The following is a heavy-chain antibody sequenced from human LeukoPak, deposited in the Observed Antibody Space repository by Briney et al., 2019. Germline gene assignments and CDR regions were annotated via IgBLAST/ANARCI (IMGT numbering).Heavy chain of an antibody. J-gene: IGHJ4*02. V-gene: IGHV3-21*04. CDR1: GFTFSDYA. CDR2: ISSSGGSA. D-gene: IGHD4-17*01. CDR3: ARYFGDYDHYFDY. Sequence: PGGSLRLSCAASGFTFSDYAMTWVRQAPGKGLEWVSTISSSGGSAHSADSVKGRFTISRDNAKNSLYLQMNSLRADDTAVYYCARYFGDYDHYFDYWGQGALVTVSS.